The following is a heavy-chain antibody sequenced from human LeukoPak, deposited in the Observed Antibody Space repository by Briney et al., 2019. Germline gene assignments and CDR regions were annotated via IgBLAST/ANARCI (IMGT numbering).Heavy chain of an antibody. D-gene: IGHD2-2*01. CDR1: GGSFSGYY. V-gene: IGHV4-34*01. CDR3: ARVRLGYCSSTSCYGRVGYFDY. CDR2: INHSGST. J-gene: IGHJ4*02. Sequence: SETLSLTCAVYGGSFSGYYWSWIRQPPGKGLEWIGEINHSGSTNYNPSLKSRVTISVDTSKNQFSLKLSSVTAADTAVYYCARVRLGYCSSTSCYGRVGYFDYWGQGALVTVSS.